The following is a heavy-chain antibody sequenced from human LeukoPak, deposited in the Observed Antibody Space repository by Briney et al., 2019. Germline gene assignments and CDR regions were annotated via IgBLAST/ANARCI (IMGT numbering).Heavy chain of an antibody. Sequence: GGSLRLSCAASGFTFSSYSMNWVRQAPGKGLEWVSYISSSSSTIYYADSVKGRFTISRDNAKNSLYLQMNSLRAEDTAVYYCARASYMVRGVIRLYYYYYMDVWGKGTTVTISS. CDR2: ISSSSSTI. V-gene: IGHV3-48*01. J-gene: IGHJ6*03. CDR3: ARASYMVRGVIRLYYYYYMDV. D-gene: IGHD3-10*01. CDR1: GFTFSSYS.